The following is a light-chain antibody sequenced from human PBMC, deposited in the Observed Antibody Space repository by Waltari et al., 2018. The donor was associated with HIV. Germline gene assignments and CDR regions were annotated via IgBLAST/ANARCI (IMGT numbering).Light chain of an antibody. CDR1: TSNIGKNY. V-gene: IGLV1-51*01. Sequence: QSVLTQPPSVSAAPGQKVTISCSGSTSNIGKNYVSWYQQIPETAPKLIIYDNNKRPSGIPDRCSGAKSGTSATLAITGLQTGDEADYFGGTWDSSVSAGVFGGGTKLTVL. J-gene: IGLJ3*02. CDR3: GTWDSSVSAGV. CDR2: DNN.